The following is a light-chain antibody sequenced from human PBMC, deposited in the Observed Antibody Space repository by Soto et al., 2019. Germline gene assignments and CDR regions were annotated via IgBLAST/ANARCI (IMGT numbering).Light chain of an antibody. CDR2: KAS. CDR1: QTISSW. V-gene: IGKV1-5*03. Sequence: PSPLSGSVENRVRIACRASQTISSWLAWYQQKPGKAPKLLIYKASTLKSGVPSRFSGSGSGTEFTLTISSLQPDDFATYYCQHYNSYSEAFGQGTRLENK. J-gene: IGKJ5*01. CDR3: QHYNSYSEA.